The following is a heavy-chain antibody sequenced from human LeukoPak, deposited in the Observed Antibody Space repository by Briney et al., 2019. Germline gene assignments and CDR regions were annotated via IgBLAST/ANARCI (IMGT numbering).Heavy chain of an antibody. CDR3: AREDILTGAADY. V-gene: IGHV4-59*12. J-gene: IGHJ4*02. D-gene: IGHD3-9*01. CDR1: GGSISSYY. Sequence: PSETLSLTCTVSGGSISSYYWSWIRQPPGKGLEWIGYIYYSGSTSYNPSLKSRVTISIDTSKNQFSLKLSSVTAADTAVYYCAREDILTGAADYWGQGVLVTVSS. CDR2: IYYSGST.